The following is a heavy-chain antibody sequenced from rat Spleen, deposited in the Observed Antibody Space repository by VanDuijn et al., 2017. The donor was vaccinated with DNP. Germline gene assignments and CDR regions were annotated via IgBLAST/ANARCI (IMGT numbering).Heavy chain of an antibody. CDR2: ITNTGDGT. Sequence: EVQLVESGGGLVQPGRSLKLSCAASGFTFSDYNMAWVRQAPGKGLEWVASITNTGDGTYYSDSVKGRFSISRDNAKSTLYLQVNSLRSEDTATYYCTSNPHIRTAAPFDYWGQGVMVTVSS. CDR3: TSNPHIRTAAPFDY. J-gene: IGHJ2*01. D-gene: IGHD3-8*01. CDR1: GFTFSDYN. V-gene: IGHV5-31*01.